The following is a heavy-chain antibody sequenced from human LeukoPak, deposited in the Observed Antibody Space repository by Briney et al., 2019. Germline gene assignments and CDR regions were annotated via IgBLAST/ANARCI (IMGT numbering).Heavy chain of an antibody. CDR3: AREGYYYGSGSYAYYYYMTS. D-gene: IGHD3-10*01. J-gene: IGHJ6*03. V-gene: IGHV4-59*01. CDR1: GGSISSYY. Sequence: SETLSLTCTVSGGSISSYYWSWIRQPPGKGLEWIGYIYYSGSTNYNPSLKSRVTISVDTSKNQFSLKLSSVTAADTAVYYCAREGYYYGSGSYAYYYYMTSGAKGPRSPSP. CDR2: IYYSGST.